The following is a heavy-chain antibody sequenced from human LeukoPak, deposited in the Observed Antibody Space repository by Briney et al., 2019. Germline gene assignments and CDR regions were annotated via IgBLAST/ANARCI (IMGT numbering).Heavy chain of an antibody. J-gene: IGHJ6*03. CDR2: IFPDDSDT. Sequence: GESLKISCKGSGYIFTNSWIGWVRQMPGKGLDWMGIIFPDDSDTKYSPSFQGQVTISADKSISTAYLQWSSLRASDTDMYFCARHKVDAYPIPSPSSYYYYVDVWGKGTTVTVSS. V-gene: IGHV5-51*01. D-gene: IGHD5-12*01. CDR3: ARHKVDAYPIPSPSSYYYYVDV. CDR1: GYIFTNSW.